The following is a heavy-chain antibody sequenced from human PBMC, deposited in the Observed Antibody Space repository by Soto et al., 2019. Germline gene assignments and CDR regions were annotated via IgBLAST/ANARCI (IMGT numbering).Heavy chain of an antibody. CDR1: GYSFTSYW. CDR3: ARFPVAGIRSEYFQH. CDR2: IYPGDSDT. V-gene: IGHV5-51*01. Sequence: GESLKISCKGSGYSFTSYWIGWVRQMPGKGLEWMGIIYPGDSDTRYSPSFQGQVTISADKSISTAYLQWSSLKASDTAMYYCARFPVAGIRSEYFQHWGQGTLVTVSS. D-gene: IGHD6-19*01. J-gene: IGHJ1*01.